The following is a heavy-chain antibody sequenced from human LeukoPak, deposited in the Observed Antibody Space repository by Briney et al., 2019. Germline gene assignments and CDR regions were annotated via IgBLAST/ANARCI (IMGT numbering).Heavy chain of an antibody. V-gene: IGHV3-23*01. J-gene: IGHJ4*02. CDR2: FSGSGGST. Sequence: PGGSLRLSCAASGFIFSNYATSWVRQAPGKGLQWVSAFSGSGGSTYYADSVKGRFTISRDNSRNTLYLQMNSLRAEDTAVYYCARSGLSRFGFWGQGTLVTVSS. CDR1: GFIFSNYA. CDR3: ARSGLSRFGF. D-gene: IGHD2/OR15-2a*01.